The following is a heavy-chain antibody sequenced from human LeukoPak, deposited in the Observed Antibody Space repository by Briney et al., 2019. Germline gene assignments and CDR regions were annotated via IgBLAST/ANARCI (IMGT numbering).Heavy chain of an antibody. V-gene: IGHV5-51*01. CDR3: ARIGGYCTSTTCYQPLDC. D-gene: IGHD2-2*01. CDR2: IHPGDSET. CDR1: GYSFTSYW. J-gene: IGHJ4*02. Sequence: GESLKISCKGSGYSFTSYWIAWVRQMPGKGLEWMGIIHPGDSETRYSPSFEGQVTISADKSINTAYLQWSGLKASDTAMYYCARIGGYCTSTTCYQPLDCWGQGTLVTVSS.